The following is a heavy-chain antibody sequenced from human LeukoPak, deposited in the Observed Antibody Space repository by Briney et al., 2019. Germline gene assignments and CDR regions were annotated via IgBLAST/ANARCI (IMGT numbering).Heavy chain of an antibody. CDR3: ATLTVAGLDY. CDR1: GLPFSTYA. Sequence: GGSPRLSCAASGLPFSTYAMSWVRQAPGKGLEWVSAISYSGDTTYYADSVKGRFTISRDNSKNTLYLQMHTLRAEDTAIYYCATLTVAGLDYWGQGTLVTVSS. V-gene: IGHV3-23*01. J-gene: IGHJ4*02. CDR2: ISYSGDTT. D-gene: IGHD6-19*01.